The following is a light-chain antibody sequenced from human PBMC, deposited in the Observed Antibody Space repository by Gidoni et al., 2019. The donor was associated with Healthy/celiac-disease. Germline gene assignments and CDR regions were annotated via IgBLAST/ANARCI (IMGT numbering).Light chain of an antibody. Sequence: DSQMNQSPSTLSASVGDRVTITCRASQSISSWLAWYQQQPGKAPKLLIYKASSLESGVPSRFSGSGSGTDFTLTISSLQPDDFATYYCQQYNSYLTWTFGQGTKVEIK. CDR1: QSISSW. CDR2: KAS. CDR3: QQYNSYLTWT. J-gene: IGKJ1*01. V-gene: IGKV1-5*03.